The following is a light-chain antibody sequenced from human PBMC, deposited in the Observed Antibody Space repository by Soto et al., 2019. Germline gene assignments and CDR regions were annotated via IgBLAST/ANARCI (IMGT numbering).Light chain of an antibody. CDR3: SSHTSSSTLVV. CDR2: DVG. CDR1: SSDVGGYNY. V-gene: IGLV2-14*01. J-gene: IGLJ2*01. Sequence: QSALTQPASVSGSPGQSITISCTGTSSDVGGYNYVSWYQQHPGKAPKLMIYDVGNRPSGVSNRFSGSKSGNTASLTISGLQAEDEADYYCSSHTSSSTLVVFGGGTKLTVL.